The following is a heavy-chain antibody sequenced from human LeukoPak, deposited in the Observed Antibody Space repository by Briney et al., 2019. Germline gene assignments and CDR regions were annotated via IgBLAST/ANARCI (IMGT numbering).Heavy chain of an antibody. V-gene: IGHV3-7*01. J-gene: IGHJ2*01. CDR3: AGRDTTGYIPREWDYWYIDL. CDR2: IKEDGSEI. CDR1: GFTFETYW. D-gene: IGHD1-1*01. Sequence: GGSLRLSCVGSGFTFETYWMSWVRQAPGKGLEWVANIKEDGSEIYYADSVKGRFTISRDNAKMSLYLQMNSLRAEDTAVYYCAGRDTTGYIPREWDYWYIDLWGRGTLVSVSS.